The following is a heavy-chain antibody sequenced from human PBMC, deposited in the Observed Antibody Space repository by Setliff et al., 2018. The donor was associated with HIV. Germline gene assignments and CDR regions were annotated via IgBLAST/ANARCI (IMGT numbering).Heavy chain of an antibody. Sequence: ASVKVSCKASGYTFTGYYMHWVRQAPGQGLEWMGWINPNSGGTNYAQKFQGRVTMTRDTSISTAYMELSRLRSDDTAVCYCARGVGINYYYYYGMDVWGQGTTVTVSS. CDR3: ARGVGINYYYYYGMDV. J-gene: IGHJ6*02. D-gene: IGHD1-26*01. CDR1: GYTFTGYY. CDR2: INPNSGGT. V-gene: IGHV1-2*02.